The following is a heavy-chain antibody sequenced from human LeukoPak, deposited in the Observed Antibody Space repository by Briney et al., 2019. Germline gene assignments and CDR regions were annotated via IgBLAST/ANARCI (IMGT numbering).Heavy chain of an antibody. CDR3: AKDRLYYDSSESFDP. CDR1: GFTFGDYA. V-gene: IGHV3-30*04. CDR2: ISSDGTSQ. Sequence: GGSLRLSCAASGFTFGDYAMHWGRQAPGKGLEWVAVISSDGTSQYYAESVKGRFTISRENSKNTLYLQMNSLRAEDTAVYYCAKDRLYYDSSESFDPWGQGTLVTVSS. D-gene: IGHD3-22*01. J-gene: IGHJ5*02.